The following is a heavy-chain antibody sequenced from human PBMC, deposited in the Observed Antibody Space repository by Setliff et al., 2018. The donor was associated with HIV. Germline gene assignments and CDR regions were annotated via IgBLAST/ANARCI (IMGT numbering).Heavy chain of an antibody. CDR3: AREPIGGDDAFDI. Sequence: GASVKVSCKASGYTFTSYGITWVRQAPGQGLEWMGWINAYNGNTNYAQELQGRVTMTTDTSTSTVYMELSSLRSEDTAIFYCAREPIGGDDAFDIWGQGTMVTVSS. D-gene: IGHD2-21*02. CDR2: INAYNGNT. J-gene: IGHJ3*02. V-gene: IGHV1-18*01. CDR1: GYTFTSYG.